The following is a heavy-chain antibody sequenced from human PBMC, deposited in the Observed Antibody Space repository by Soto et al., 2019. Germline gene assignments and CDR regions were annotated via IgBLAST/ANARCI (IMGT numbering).Heavy chain of an antibody. V-gene: IGHV3-23*01. CDR3: AKEGRTRGGGYFDF. Sequence: EVQLLESGGGLVQPGGSLRLSCAASGFTFSSYAMSWVRQAPGKGLAWVSAISGGGGSTYYADSVKGRFTISRDNSKNTLYLQMNSRRAEDTAVYSCAKEGRTRGGGYFDFWGQGTLVTVSS. CDR2: ISGGGGST. D-gene: IGHD3-10*01. J-gene: IGHJ4*02. CDR1: GFTFSSYA.